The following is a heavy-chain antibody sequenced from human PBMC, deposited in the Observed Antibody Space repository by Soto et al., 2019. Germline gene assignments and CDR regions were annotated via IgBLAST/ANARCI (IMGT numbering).Heavy chain of an antibody. Sequence: SETLSLTCAVSGCSISSGTYSWSWIRQPPGQGLEWIGYIYHTGSTYYNPSLKSRVTMSVDNSQNRFSLKLSFVTAADTAVYYCARTFYDDSGLYYFDYWGQGTLVTVSS. D-gene: IGHD3-22*01. J-gene: IGHJ4*02. CDR2: IYHTGST. CDR3: ARTFYDDSGLYYFDY. CDR1: GCSISSGTYS. V-gene: IGHV4-30-2*01.